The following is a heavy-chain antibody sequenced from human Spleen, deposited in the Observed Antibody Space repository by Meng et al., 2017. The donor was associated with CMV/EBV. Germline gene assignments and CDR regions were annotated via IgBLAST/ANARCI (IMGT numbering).Heavy chain of an antibody. D-gene: IGHD3-22*01. CDR3: ATDRGYYDSTGYFDY. V-gene: IGHV4-61*08. CDR1: ASVSSGAHY. CDR2: IHHSGNT. Sequence: ASVSSGAHYWHWIRQSPGKGLERIGYIHHSGNTNYNPSLKSRVTVSVDTSRNQFSLKLTSITAADSALYYCATDRGYYDSTGYFDYWGQGSLVTVSS. J-gene: IGHJ4*02.